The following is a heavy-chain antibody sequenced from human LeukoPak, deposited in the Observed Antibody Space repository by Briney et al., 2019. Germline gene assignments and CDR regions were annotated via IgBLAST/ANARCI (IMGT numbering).Heavy chain of an antibody. Sequence: HPGRSLRLSCAASGFTFSSYAMHWVRQAPGEGLEWVAVISYDGSNKYYADSVKGRFTISRDNSKNTLYLQMNSLRAEDTAVYYCARPEHIVVVTASGFDYWGQGTLVTVSS. J-gene: IGHJ4*02. CDR2: ISYDGSNK. V-gene: IGHV3-30-3*01. CDR3: ARPEHIVVVTASGFDY. D-gene: IGHD2-21*02. CDR1: GFTFSSYA.